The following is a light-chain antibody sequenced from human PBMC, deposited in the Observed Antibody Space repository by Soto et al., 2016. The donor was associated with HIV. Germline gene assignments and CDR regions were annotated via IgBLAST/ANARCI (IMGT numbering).Light chain of an antibody. Sequence: SYELTQSPPVSVAPRKERPEFPVGETTLTQKVVHWYQQKPGQAPVLVLYDDNDRPSGIPERFSGSNSGNTATLTISRVEAGDEADFYCQVWDTTTEHRVFGGGTRLTVL. CDR1: TLTQKV. CDR3: QVWDTTTEHRV. J-gene: IGLJ3*02. CDR2: DDN. V-gene: IGLV3-21*03.